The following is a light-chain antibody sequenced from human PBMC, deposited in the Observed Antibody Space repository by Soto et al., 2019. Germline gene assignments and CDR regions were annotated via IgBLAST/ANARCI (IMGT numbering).Light chain of an antibody. CDR3: CSYAGSYTWV. CDR1: SSDVGGYNY. Sequence: QSALTQPRSVSGSPGQSVTISCTGTSSDVGGYNYVSWYQQHPGKAPKLMIYDVSKRPSGVPDRFSGFKSGNTASLTISGLEAEDEADCYCCSYAGSYTWVFGGGTKLTVL. J-gene: IGLJ3*02. CDR2: DVS. V-gene: IGLV2-11*01.